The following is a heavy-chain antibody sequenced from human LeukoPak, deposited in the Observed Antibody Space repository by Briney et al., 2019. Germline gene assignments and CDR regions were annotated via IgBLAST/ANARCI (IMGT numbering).Heavy chain of an antibody. V-gene: IGHV4-39*07. D-gene: IGHD3-22*01. J-gene: IGHJ3*02. CDR2: INHSGST. CDR1: GASLSSGSYY. Sequence: SETLSLTCTVSGASLSSGSYYWSWIRQPPGKGLEWIGEINHSGSTNYNPSLKSRVTISVDTSKNQFSLKLSSVTAADTAVYYCARRHSITMIVVAARWRAFDIWGQGTMVTVSS. CDR3: ARRHSITMIVVAARWRAFDI.